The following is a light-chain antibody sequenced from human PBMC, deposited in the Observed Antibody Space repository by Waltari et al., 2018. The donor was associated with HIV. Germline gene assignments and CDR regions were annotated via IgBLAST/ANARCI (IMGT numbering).Light chain of an antibody. V-gene: IGKV1-9*01. J-gene: IGKJ5*01. CDR3: QQLNSYLIT. CDR1: QGTSTY. Sequence: DIQLTQSPSFLSASVGDRVTITCRASQGTSTYIAWYQQKLGEAPKLLIYATSTLQSGVSSRFSGSGSGTEFTLTISGLQPEDFATYYCQQLNSYLITFGQGTRLEIK. CDR2: ATS.